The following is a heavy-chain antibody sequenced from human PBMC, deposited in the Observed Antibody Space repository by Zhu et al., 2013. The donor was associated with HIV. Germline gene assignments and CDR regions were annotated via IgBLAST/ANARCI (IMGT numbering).Heavy chain of an antibody. CDR3: ARGPDIVVVPAAEPQYYYYGMDV. CDR2: INAGNGNT. Sequence: QVQLVQSGAEVKKPGASVKVSCKASGYTFTSYAMHWVRQAPGQRLEWMGWINAGNGNTKYSQKFQGRVTITRDTSASTAYMELSSLRSEDTAVYYCARGPDIVVVPAAEPQYYYYGMDVWGQGTTVTVSS. CDR1: GYTFTSYA. J-gene: IGHJ6*02. V-gene: IGHV1-3*01. D-gene: IGHD2-2*01.